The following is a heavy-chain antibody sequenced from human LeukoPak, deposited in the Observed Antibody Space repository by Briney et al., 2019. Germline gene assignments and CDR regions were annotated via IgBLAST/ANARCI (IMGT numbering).Heavy chain of an antibody. Sequence: GGSLRLSCAASGFTFSNYWMTWVRQAQGRGLEWVGRNKSKTDGGTTDYAAPVKARFTISRDDSKNTLYLQMNSLKTEDTAVYYCLRDWYGSGSYWQIRESYFDYWGQGTLVTVSS. V-gene: IGHV3-15*01. J-gene: IGHJ4*02. CDR2: NKSKTDGGTT. D-gene: IGHD3-10*01. CDR1: GFTFSNYW. CDR3: LRDWYGSGSYWQIRESYFDY.